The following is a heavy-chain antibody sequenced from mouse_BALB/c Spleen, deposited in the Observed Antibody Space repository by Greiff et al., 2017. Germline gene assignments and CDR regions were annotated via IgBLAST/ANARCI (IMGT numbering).Heavy chain of an antibody. J-gene: IGHJ2*01. CDR3: ASDSEGRVDY. CDR1: GYTFTDYA. D-gene: IGHD2-4*01. V-gene: IGHV1-67*01. CDR2: ISTYSGKT. Sequence: QVQLQQSGPELVRPGVSVKISCKGSGYTFTDYAMHWVKQSHAKSLEWIGVISTYSGKTNYNQKFKGKATMTVDKSSSAAYIELARLTSEDSAIYYCASDSEGRVDYWGQGTTLTVSS.